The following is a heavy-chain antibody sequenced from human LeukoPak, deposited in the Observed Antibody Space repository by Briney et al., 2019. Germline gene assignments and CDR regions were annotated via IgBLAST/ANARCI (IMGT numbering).Heavy chain of an antibody. V-gene: IGHV1-8*03. CDR2: MNPNSGNT. Sequence: ASVKVSCKASGYTFTSYDINWVRQATGQGLEWMGWMNPNSGNTGYAQKFQGRVTITRNTSISTAYMELSSLRSEDTAVYYCARLSARIAARRGPLDYWGQGTLVTVSS. J-gene: IGHJ4*02. CDR3: ARLSARIAARRGPLDY. D-gene: IGHD6-6*01. CDR1: GYTFTSYD.